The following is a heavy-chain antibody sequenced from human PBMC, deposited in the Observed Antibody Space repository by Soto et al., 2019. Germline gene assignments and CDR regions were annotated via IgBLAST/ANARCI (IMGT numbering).Heavy chain of an antibody. Sequence: QITLKESVPPVVKPTQTLTLTCTFSGFSLTTSGVGVGWIRQPPGKALEWLAIIYWDDDKRYSPYLRSRLSITKDTSKNQVVLTMTNIDPADTATYYCAHSTRPPGFTTSAYAYWGQGTLVTVSS. CDR1: GFSLTTSGVG. CDR2: IYWDDDK. CDR3: AHSTRPPGFTTSAYAY. J-gene: IGHJ4*02. V-gene: IGHV2-5*02. D-gene: IGHD2-2*01.